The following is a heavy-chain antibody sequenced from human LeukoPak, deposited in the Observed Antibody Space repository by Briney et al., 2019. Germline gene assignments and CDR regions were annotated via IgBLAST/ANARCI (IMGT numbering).Heavy chain of an antibody. Sequence: QPGGSLRLSCAASGFTFDDYAMHWVRQAPGKGLEWVPGISWNSGSIGYADSVKGRFTISRDNAKNSLYLQMNSLRAEDTALYYCAKDRAYSSSHFDYWGQGTLVTVSS. CDR1: GFTFDDYA. J-gene: IGHJ4*02. CDR2: ISWNSGSI. V-gene: IGHV3-9*01. CDR3: AKDRAYSSSHFDY. D-gene: IGHD6-13*01.